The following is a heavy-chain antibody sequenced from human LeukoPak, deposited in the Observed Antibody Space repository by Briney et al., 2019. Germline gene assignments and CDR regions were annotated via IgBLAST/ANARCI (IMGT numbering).Heavy chain of an antibody. J-gene: IGHJ4*02. CDR3: ARIFIRNGYSSYFDC. Sequence: PSETLSLTCTVSGFSISSGHYWGWARQPPGAGLEWIGSVYQSGTTCYNPSLKSRVTTSVDMSKNQFSLRLRPVTAADTAVYYCARIFIRNGYSSYFDCWGQGTLVTVSS. CDR2: VYQSGTT. D-gene: IGHD5-18*01. CDR1: GFSISSGHY. V-gene: IGHV4-38-2*02.